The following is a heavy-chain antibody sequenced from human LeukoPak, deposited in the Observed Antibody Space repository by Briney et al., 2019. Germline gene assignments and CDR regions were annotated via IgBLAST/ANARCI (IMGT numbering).Heavy chain of an antibody. D-gene: IGHD2-2*02. CDR3: AGSIVVVPAAIFGLVYYGMDV. V-gene: IGHV4-34*01. CDR1: GGSISFYY. J-gene: IGHJ6*02. Sequence: SETLSLTCTVSGGSISFYYWSWIRQPPGKGLEWIGEINHSGSTNYNPSLKSRVTISVDTSKNQFSLKLSSVTAADTAVYYCAGSIVVVPAAIFGLVYYGMDVWGQGTTVTVSS. CDR2: INHSGST.